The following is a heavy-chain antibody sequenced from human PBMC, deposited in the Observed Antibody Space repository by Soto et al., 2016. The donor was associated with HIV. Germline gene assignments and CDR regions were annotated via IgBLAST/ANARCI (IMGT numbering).Heavy chain of an antibody. J-gene: IGHJ4*02. CDR1: GGSIISSPYS. D-gene: IGHD2-8*02. CDR2: ISYSRNT. Sequence: QLQLQESGPGLVKPSETLSLICSVSGGSIISSPYSWGWIRQPPGKGLEWIGSISYSRNTYYNPSLERRVTILADTSKNQFSLNLTSVTAADTAVYFCARISFEIYDGGVYGGFDYVGPGNPGSPSPQ. V-gene: IGHV4-39*01. CDR3: ARISFEIYDGGVYGGFDY.